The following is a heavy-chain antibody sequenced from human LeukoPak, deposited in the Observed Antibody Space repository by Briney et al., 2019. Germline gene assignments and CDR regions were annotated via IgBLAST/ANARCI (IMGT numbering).Heavy chain of an antibody. J-gene: IGHJ4*02. CDR3: ARIRCSPGDDSCYNY. CDR2: INHSGST. Sequence: SETLSLTCAVYGGSFSGYYWSRIRQPPGKGLEWIGEINHSGSTNYNPSLKSRVTIWADTSVNQLSLTVTSVTAADTAIYYCARIRCSPGDDSCYNYWGRGTLVTVSS. D-gene: IGHD2-21*01. V-gene: IGHV4-34*01. CDR1: GGSFSGYY.